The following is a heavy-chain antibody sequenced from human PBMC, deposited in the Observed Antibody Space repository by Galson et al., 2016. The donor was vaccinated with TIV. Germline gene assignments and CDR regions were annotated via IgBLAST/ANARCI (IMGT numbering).Heavy chain of an antibody. CDR1: GFSFSTPGMC. J-gene: IGHJ5*02. CDR3: ARVVIGGGSFFHLDT. Sequence: PALVKPTQTLTLTCNFAGFSFSTPGMCVSWIRQAPGKAPEWLAMIDWDDGKYYPTSLQTRLTVSKGTSKDQVVLTMTNMDLIDTATYFCARVVIGGGSFFHLDTWGQGTLVTVSS. D-gene: IGHD2-15*01. CDR2: IDWDDGK. V-gene: IGHV2-70*01.